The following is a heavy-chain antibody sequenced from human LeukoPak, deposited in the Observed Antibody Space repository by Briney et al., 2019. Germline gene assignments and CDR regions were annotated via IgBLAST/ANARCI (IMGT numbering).Heavy chain of an antibody. V-gene: IGHV3-30*18. CDR3: AKGGCSSTSCLVGY. Sequence: PGRSLRLSCAASGFTFSSYGMHWVRQAPGKGLEWVAVISYDGSNKYHADSVKGRFTISRDNSKNTLYLQMNSLRAEDTAVYYCAKGGCSSTSCLVGYWGQGTLVAVSS. CDR2: ISYDGSNK. J-gene: IGHJ4*02. D-gene: IGHD2-2*01. CDR1: GFTFSSYG.